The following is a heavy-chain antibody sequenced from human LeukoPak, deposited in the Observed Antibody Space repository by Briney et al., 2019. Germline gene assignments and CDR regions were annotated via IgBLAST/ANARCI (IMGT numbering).Heavy chain of an antibody. CDR2: IYYSGST. D-gene: IGHD4-23*01. J-gene: IGHJ4*02. CDR1: GDSISNYY. Sequence: SETLSLTCTVSGDSISNYYWSWIRQPPGKGLEWIGYIYYSGSTNYNPSLKSRVTISVDTSKNQFSLKLSSVTAADTAMYYCGRVTGGNSLDYWGQGTLVTVSS. CDR3: GRVTGGNSLDY. V-gene: IGHV4-59*01.